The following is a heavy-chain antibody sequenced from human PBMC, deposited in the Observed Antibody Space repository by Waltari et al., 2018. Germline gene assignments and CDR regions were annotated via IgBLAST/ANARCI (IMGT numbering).Heavy chain of an antibody. CDR1: GGSFSSYA. CDR2: IIPIFGTA. V-gene: IGHV1-69*14. Sequence: QVQLVQSGAEGKKPGCSVMVSCKASGGSFSSYAHRRVRQALGQGLEWMGGIIPIFGTANYAQKFQGRVTITADKSTSTAYMELSSLRSEDTAVYYCARDWWAANWGGDAFDIWGQGTMVTVSS. D-gene: IGHD7-27*01. J-gene: IGHJ3*02. CDR3: ARDWWAANWGGDAFDI.